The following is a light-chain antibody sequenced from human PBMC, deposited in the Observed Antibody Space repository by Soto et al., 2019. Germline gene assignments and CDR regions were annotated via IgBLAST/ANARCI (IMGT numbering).Light chain of an antibody. CDR1: QSVSSSY. CDR2: GAF. CDR3: QHYNNWPPYT. V-gene: IGKV3-15*01. J-gene: IGKJ2*01. Sequence: EIVLTQSPGTLSLSPGERATLSCRASQSVSSSYLAWYRQKPGQAPRLLIYGAFARATGIPARFSGSGSGTNFTLSISSLQSEDFAVYYCQHYNNWPPYTFGQGTKLEMK.